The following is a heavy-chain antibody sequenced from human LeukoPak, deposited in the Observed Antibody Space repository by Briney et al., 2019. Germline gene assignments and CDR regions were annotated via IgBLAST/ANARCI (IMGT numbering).Heavy chain of an antibody. V-gene: IGHV3-21*01. CDR2: ISSSGSYI. Sequence: GGSLRLSCAASGFTFSSYSMNWVRQAPGKGLEWVSSISSSGSYIYYADSVKGRFTISRDNAKNSLYLQMNSLRAEDTAVYYCARGAVDALDYWGQGTLVTVSS. CDR3: ARGAVDALDY. D-gene: IGHD6-19*01. J-gene: IGHJ4*02. CDR1: GFTFSSYS.